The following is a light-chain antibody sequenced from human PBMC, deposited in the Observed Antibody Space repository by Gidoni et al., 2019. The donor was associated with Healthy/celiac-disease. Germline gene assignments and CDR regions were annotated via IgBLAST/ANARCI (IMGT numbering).Light chain of an antibody. CDR1: QSLLHSNGYNY. Sequence: DIVMTQYPLSLPVTPVEPASVSCRSSQSLLHSNGYNYWDWYLQKPGQSPQLLIYLGSNRASGVPDRFSGSGSGTDFTLKISRVEAEDVGVYYCMQALQTPTFGQGTKLEIK. CDR3: MQALQTPT. CDR2: LGS. J-gene: IGKJ2*01. V-gene: IGKV2-28*01.